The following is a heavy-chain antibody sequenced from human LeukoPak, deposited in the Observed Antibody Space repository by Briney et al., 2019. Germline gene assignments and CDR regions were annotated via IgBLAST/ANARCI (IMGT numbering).Heavy chain of an antibody. CDR1: GGTFSSYA. J-gene: IGHJ4*02. CDR3: ARDDGGWSHRGGYFDY. CDR2: IIPIFCTA. D-gene: IGHD6-19*01. V-gene: IGHV1-69*05. Sequence: SVKVSCKASGGTFSSYAISLVRQAPGQGLEWMGRIIPIFCTANYAQKFQGRVTITTDESTSTAYMELSSLSSEDTAVYYCARDDGGWSHRGGYFDYWGQGTLVTVSS.